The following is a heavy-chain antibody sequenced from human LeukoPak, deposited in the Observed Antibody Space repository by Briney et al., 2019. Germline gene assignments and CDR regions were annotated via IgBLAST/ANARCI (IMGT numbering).Heavy chain of an antibody. J-gene: IGHJ5*02. Sequence: GGSLRLSCAASGFTFSSYGTSWVRQAPGKGLEWVSAISGSGGSTYYADSVKGRFTISRDNSKNTLYLQMNSLRAEDTAVYYCARRSTVWFGAGNWFDPWGQGTLVTVSS. V-gene: IGHV3-23*01. CDR3: ARRSTVWFGAGNWFDP. CDR2: ISGSGGST. D-gene: IGHD3-10*01. CDR1: GFTFSSYG.